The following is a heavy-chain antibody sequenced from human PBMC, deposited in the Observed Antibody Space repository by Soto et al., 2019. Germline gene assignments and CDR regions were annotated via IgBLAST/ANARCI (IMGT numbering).Heavy chain of an antibody. CDR3: ARGDSNSWSDF. CDR2: ISYDGTNK. D-gene: IGHD6-13*01. CDR1: GFTFRSYA. J-gene: IGHJ4*02. Sequence: QVQLVESGGGVVQPGRSLRLSCAASGFTFRSYAMDWVRQAPGKGLEWVAVISYDGTNKYYADSVKGRFTISRVNSKNTLSLQMNSLRPDDTAVYYCARGDSNSWSDFWGQGTLVTVSS. V-gene: IGHV3-30*01.